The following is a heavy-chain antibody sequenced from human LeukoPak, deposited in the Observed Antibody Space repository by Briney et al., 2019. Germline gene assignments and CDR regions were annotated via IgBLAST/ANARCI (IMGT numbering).Heavy chain of an antibody. J-gene: IGHJ4*02. Sequence: GGSLRLSCAASGFTFSSYWMSWVRQAPGKGLEWVANIKQDGSEKYYVDSVKGRFTISRDNAKNSLYLQMNSLRAEDTAVYYCASPPITMVRGVRDYWGQGTLVTVSS. V-gene: IGHV3-7*01. CDR1: GFTFSSYW. CDR2: IKQDGSEK. CDR3: ASPPITMVRGVRDY. D-gene: IGHD3-10*01.